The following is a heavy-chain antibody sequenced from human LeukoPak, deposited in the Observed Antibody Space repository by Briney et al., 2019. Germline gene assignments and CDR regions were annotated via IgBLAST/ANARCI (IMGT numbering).Heavy chain of an antibody. D-gene: IGHD5-12*01. CDR2: INHSGST. V-gene: IGHV4-34*01. CDR1: GGSFSGYY. Sequence: SETLSLTCAVYGGSFSGYYWSWIRQPPGKGLEWIGEINHSGSTNYNPSLKSRVTISVDTSKNQFSLKLSSVTAADTAVYYCARDVGGWLRSNTRYSDYWGQGTLVTVSS. J-gene: IGHJ4*02. CDR3: ARDVGGWLRSNTRYSDY.